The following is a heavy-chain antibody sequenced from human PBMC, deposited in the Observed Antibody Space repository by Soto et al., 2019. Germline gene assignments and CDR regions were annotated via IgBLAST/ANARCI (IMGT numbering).Heavy chain of an antibody. J-gene: IGHJ3*02. V-gene: IGHV3-21*01. CDR1: GFTFSSYS. D-gene: IGHD2-21*02. Sequence: GGSLRLSCAASGFTFSSYSMNWVRQAPGKGLEWVSSISSSSSYIYYADSVKGRFTISRDNAKNSLYLQMNSLRAEDTAVYYCAREACGGDCQGAFDIWGQGTIVTVSS. CDR3: AREACGGDCQGAFDI. CDR2: ISSSSSYI.